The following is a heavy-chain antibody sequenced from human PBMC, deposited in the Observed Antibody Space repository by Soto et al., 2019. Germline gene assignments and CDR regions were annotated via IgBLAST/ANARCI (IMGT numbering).Heavy chain of an antibody. D-gene: IGHD3-3*01. V-gene: IGHV3-74*01. J-gene: IGHJ4*02. Sequence: GGSLRLSCAASGFTFSSYWMHWVRQAPGKGLVWVSRINSDGSSTSYADSVKGRFTISRDNAKNTLYLQMNSLRAEDTAVYYCKPGVSLEWLFRDYWGQGTLVTVSS. CDR1: GFTFSSYW. CDR3: KPGVSLEWLFRDY. CDR2: INSDGSST.